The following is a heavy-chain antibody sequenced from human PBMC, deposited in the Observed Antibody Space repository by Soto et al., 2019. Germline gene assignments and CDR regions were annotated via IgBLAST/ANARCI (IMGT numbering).Heavy chain of an antibody. CDR1: GGSISSGAYF. CDR2: IYYRGST. D-gene: IGHD1-26*01. V-gene: IGHV4-31*01. J-gene: IGHJ5*02. CDR3: ARAEGYSRSWSLFDP. Sequence: QVHLQESGPGLVKPSQTLSLTCTVSGGSISSGAYFWSWIRQHPGRGLEWIGYIYYRGSTYYNPSLKTPLTISVDTSKNQFSLNLTSVTAADTAVYYCARAEGYSRSWSLFDPWGQGTLVTVYS.